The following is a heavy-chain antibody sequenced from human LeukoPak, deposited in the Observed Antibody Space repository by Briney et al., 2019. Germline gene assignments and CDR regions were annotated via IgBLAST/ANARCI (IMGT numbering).Heavy chain of an antibody. J-gene: IGHJ4*02. CDR3: ARVNFDWFTLDY. CDR2: IYYSGST. D-gene: IGHD3-9*01. V-gene: IGHV4-59*01. CDR1: GGSISSYY. Sequence: PSETLSLTCTVSGGSISSYYWSWIRQPPGKGLEWIGYIYYSGSTNYNPSLKSRVTISVDTSKNQFSLKLSSGTAADTAVYYCARVNFDWFTLDYWGQGTLVTVSS.